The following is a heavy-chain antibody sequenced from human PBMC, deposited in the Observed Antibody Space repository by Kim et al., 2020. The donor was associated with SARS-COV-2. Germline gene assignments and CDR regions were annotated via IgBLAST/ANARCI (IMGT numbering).Heavy chain of an antibody. V-gene: IGHV3-48*02. CDR3: ARVHNSLMIVED. D-gene: IGHD3-22*01. J-gene: IGHJ4*02. Sequence: YYAESVKGRITISRDNATNSLYLHMHSPGDADTAVYSCARVHNSLMIVEDWGQGTLVTVSS.